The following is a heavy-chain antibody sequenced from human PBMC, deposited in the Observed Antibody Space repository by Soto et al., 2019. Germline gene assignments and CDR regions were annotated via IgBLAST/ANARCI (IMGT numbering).Heavy chain of an antibody. V-gene: IGHV2-5*02. CDR2: IYWDDDK. Sequence: QITLKESGPTLVEPTQTLTLTCAFSGFSLSTSGVGVGWIRQPPGKALEWLAFIYWDDDKRDSPSLKTRLTIFKDTSKNQVVLIMTNMDPVDTATYYCAYRQEYRGSWDSGWLDPWGQGTLVTVSS. CDR1: GFSLSTSGVG. J-gene: IGHJ5*02. CDR3: AYRQEYRGSWDSGWLDP. D-gene: IGHD6-13*01.